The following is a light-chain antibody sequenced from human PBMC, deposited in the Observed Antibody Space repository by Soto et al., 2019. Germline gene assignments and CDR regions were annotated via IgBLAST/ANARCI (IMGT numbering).Light chain of an antibody. CDR2: RYN. V-gene: IGLV1-44*01. Sequence: QSVLTQPPSASGTPGQRVTMSCSGSSSNIGSNPVNWYQQLPGTAPKLLIYRYNQRPSGVPDRFSGSKSGTSASLAISGLQSEDEADYYCAAWDDSLSGVVFGGGTKLTLL. J-gene: IGLJ2*01. CDR3: AAWDDSLSGVV. CDR1: SSNIGSNP.